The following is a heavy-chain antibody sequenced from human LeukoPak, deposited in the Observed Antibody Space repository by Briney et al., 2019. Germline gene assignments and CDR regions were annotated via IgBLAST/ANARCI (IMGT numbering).Heavy chain of an antibody. CDR3: ARVRRSYSYYYYGMDV. CDR1: GGSFSGYY. Sequence: SETLSLTCAVYGGSFSGYYWSWIRQPPGKGLEWIGEINHSGSTNYNPSLKSRVTISVDTSKNQFSLKLSSVTAADTAVYYCARVRRSYSYYYYGMDVWGQGTTVTVSS. D-gene: IGHD1-26*01. CDR2: INHSGST. J-gene: IGHJ6*02. V-gene: IGHV4-34*01.